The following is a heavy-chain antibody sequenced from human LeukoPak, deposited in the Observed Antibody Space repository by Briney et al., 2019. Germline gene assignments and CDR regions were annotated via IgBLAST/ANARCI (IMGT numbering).Heavy chain of an antibody. J-gene: IGHJ4*02. Sequence: ASVKVSCKAPGYTFSNNDINWVRQATGQRLEWMGWMNPISGNTGFAQKFQGRVTISRSTSISTAYMELSSLRSDDTAVYYCVRGAKCSGGGCDSKEYVYYFDYWGQGTLVTVSS. CDR2: MNPISGNT. CDR3: VRGAKCSGGGCDSKEYVYYFDY. D-gene: IGHD6-25*01. V-gene: IGHV1-8*03. CDR1: GYTFSNND.